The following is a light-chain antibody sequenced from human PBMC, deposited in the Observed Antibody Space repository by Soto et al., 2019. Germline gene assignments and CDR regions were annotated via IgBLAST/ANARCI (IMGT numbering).Light chain of an antibody. V-gene: IGLV4-60*03. Sequence: QSVLTQSSSASASLGSSVKLTCTLSSGHSSYIIAWHQQQPGKAPRYLMKLEGSGSYNKGSGVPDRFSGSSSGADRYLTVSNLQSEDEADYSCETWDFITRVFGGGTKLTVL. CDR1: SGHSSYI. CDR2: LEGSGSY. J-gene: IGLJ3*02. CDR3: ETWDFITRV.